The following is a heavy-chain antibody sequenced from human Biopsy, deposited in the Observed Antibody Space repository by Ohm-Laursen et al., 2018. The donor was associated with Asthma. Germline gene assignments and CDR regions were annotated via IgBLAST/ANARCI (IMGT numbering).Heavy chain of an antibody. V-gene: IGHV1-2*06. J-gene: IGHJ5*02. CDR1: GYTFIGCH. CDR3: ARGQKSAGDRWFDP. D-gene: IGHD6-13*01. CDR2: INPNSGGT. Sequence: ASVKVSCKASGYTFIGCHIHWMRQAPGQGLEWMARINPNSGGTNYAQKFQGRVTMTRDTSISTAYMEVSRLRSDDTAVYYCARGQKSAGDRWFDPWGQGTLVTVSS.